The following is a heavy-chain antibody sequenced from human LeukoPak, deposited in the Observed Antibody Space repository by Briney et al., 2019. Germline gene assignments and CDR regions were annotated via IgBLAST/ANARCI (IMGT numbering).Heavy chain of an antibody. CDR3: ARSRGQYGDYLFYYYGMDV. J-gene: IGHJ6*02. CDR1: GFTFSSCA. D-gene: IGHD4-17*01. CDR2: ISDSGVTT. Sequence: GGSLRLSCAASGFTFSSCAMSWVRQAPGKGLEWVSGISDSGVTTYHADSVKGRFTISRDNSKNTLYLQMNSLRAEDTALYYCARSRGQYGDYLFYYYGMDVWGQGTTVTVSS. V-gene: IGHV3-23*01.